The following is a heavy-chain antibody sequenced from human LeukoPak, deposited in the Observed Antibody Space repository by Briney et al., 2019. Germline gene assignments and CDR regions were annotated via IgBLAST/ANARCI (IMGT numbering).Heavy chain of an antibody. D-gene: IGHD2-15*01. V-gene: IGHV4-59*01. Sequence: SSETLSLTCTVSGGSISNYYWSWIRQPPGKGLEWIGYIYYSGSTNYNPSLKSRVTISVDTSKNQFSLKLSSVTAADTAVYYCARVGCSGGSCYSFNWFDPWGQGTLVTVSS. CDR3: ARVGCSGGSCYSFNWFDP. J-gene: IGHJ5*02. CDR2: IYYSGST. CDR1: GGSISNYY.